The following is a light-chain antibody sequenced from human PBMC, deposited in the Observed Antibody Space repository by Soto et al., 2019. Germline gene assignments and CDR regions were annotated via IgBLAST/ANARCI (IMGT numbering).Light chain of an antibody. Sequence: QSALTQPASVSGSPGQSITISCTGTSSDVGGYAYVSWYQQYPGKAPKLVISEVSNRPSGVSHRFSGSRSGNTAYLTISGLQAEDEADYYCSSYTSSTTPVFGGGTQVTVL. CDR2: EVS. CDR3: SSYTSSTTPV. CDR1: SSDVGGYAY. J-gene: IGLJ3*02. V-gene: IGLV2-14*01.